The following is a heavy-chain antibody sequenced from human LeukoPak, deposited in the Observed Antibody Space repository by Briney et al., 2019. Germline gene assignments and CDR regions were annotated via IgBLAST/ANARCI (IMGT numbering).Heavy chain of an antibody. CDR2: ISSSGSTI. J-gene: IGHJ4*02. CDR1: GFTFSDYY. D-gene: IGHD2-2*01. Sequence: PGGSLRLSCAASGFTFSDYYMSWIRQAPGKGLEWVSYISSSGSTIYYADSVKGRFTISRDNAKNSLYLQMNSLRAEDTAVYYCARDIAAPHSRWRYCSSTSCPTQFDYWGQGTLVTVSS. V-gene: IGHV3-11*01. CDR3: ARDIAAPHSRWRYCSSTSCPTQFDY.